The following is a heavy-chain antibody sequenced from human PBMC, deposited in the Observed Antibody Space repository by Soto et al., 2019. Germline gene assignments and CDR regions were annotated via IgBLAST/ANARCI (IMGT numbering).Heavy chain of an antibody. V-gene: IGHV4-30-4*01. CDR3: ARVGSSREVRPFDY. D-gene: IGHD6-6*01. CDR2: IYYSGST. CDR1: GGSISSGDYY. J-gene: IGHJ4*02. Sequence: QVQLQESGPGLVKPSQTLSLTCTVSGGSISSGDYYWSWIRPPQGKGLEWIGYIYYSGSTYSNPSLKIRVTISVDTSKNQFSLKLSCVTASDTAVYYCARVGSSREVRPFDYWGQGTLVTVSS.